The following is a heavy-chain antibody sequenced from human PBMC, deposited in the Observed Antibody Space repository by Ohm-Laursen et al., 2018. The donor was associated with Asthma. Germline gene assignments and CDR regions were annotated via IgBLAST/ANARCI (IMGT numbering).Heavy chain of an antibody. D-gene: IGHD1-26*01. V-gene: IGHV1-18*01. Sequence: ASVKVSCKVSGYTFTSYGISWVRQAPGQGLEWMGWISAYNGNTNYAQKLQGRVTMTTDTSTSTAYMELRSLRSGDTAVYYCARDRKGYIVGATETDAFDIWGQGTMVTVSS. J-gene: IGHJ3*02. CDR2: ISAYNGNT. CDR3: ARDRKGYIVGATETDAFDI. CDR1: GYTFTSYG.